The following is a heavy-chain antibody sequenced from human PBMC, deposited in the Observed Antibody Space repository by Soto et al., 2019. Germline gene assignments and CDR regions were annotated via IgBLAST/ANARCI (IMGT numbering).Heavy chain of an antibody. D-gene: IGHD2-15*01. V-gene: IGHV1-3*01. Sequence: QVQLVQSGAEVKKPGASVKVSCKASGYTFTSYAMHWVRQAPGQRLEWMGWINAGNGNTKYSQKFQGRVTITRDTSASTAYMELSSLRSEDTAVYYCASRYCSGGSCYSPNYCFDCWGQGTLVTVSS. CDR2: INAGNGNT. J-gene: IGHJ4*02. CDR3: ASRYCSGGSCYSPNYCFDC. CDR1: GYTFTSYA.